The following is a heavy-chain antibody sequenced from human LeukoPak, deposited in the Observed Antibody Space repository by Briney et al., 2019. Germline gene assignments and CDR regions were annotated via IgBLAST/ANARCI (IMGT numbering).Heavy chain of an antibody. D-gene: IGHD3-16*01. CDR1: GFNFRSYA. V-gene: IGHV3-64*02. CDR2: IGHNGVST. Sequence: GGSLRLSCAASGFNFRSYAMYWVRQAPGKGLEYVSAIGHNGVSTYYADSVKGRFSISRDNSKNTLYLQMGSLRLEDMGVYSCARDWGFDYWGQGTLVTVSS. J-gene: IGHJ4*02. CDR3: ARDWGFDY.